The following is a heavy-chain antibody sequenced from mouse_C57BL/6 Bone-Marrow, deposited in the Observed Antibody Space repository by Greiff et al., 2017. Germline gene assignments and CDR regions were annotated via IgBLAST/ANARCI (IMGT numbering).Heavy chain of an antibody. V-gene: IGHV1-50*01. D-gene: IGHD4-1*01. CDR1: GYTFTSYW. Sequence: VQLQQPGAELVKPGASVKLSCKASGYTFTSYWMQWVKQRPGQGLEWIGEIDPSDSYTNYNQKFKGKATLTVDTSSSTAYMQLSSLTSEDAAVYYCARHNWDEDMDYWGQGTTVTVSS. J-gene: IGHJ4*01. CDR2: IDPSDSYT. CDR3: ARHNWDEDMDY.